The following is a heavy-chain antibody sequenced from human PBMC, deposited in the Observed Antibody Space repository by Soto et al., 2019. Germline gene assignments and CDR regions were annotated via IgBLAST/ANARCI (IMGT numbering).Heavy chain of an antibody. CDR2: IRGNSDSGTT. V-gene: IGHV3-49*03. J-gene: IGHJ5*02. CDR1: GVTWGEDG. CDR3: TIFYCSGNLLPLHSFPAPPSSDP. D-gene: IGHD2-15*01. Sequence: RHSRSGSGVTWGEDGVSVCRQPPGKRLEWVGFIRGNSDSGTTEYAASVKGRFSISRDDSKSIAYLQMDSLKAEDTGVYFCTIFYCSGNLLPLHSFPAPPSSDP.